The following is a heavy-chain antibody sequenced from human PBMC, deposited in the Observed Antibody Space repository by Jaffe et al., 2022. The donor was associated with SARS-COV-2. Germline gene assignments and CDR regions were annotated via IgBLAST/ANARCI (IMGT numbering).Heavy chain of an antibody. V-gene: IGHV1-8*01. CDR2: MNPNSGNT. J-gene: IGHJ6*03. Sequence: QVQLVQSGAEVKKPGASVKVSCKASGYTFTSYDINWVRQATGQGLEWMGWMNPNSGNTGYAQKFQGRVTMTRNTSISTAYMELSSLRSEDTAVYYCARVQSGFGEINYYYYYMDVWGKGTTVTVSS. D-gene: IGHD3-10*01. CDR1: GYTFTSYD. CDR3: ARVQSGFGEINYYYYYMDV.